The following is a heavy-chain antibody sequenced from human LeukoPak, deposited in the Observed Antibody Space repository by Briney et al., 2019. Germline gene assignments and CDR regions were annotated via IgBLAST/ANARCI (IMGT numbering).Heavy chain of an antibody. J-gene: IGHJ4*02. D-gene: IGHD1-1*01. CDR2: VYHSGNT. CDR1: GGSISNYY. CDR3: ARGEYSGSD. Sequence: SETLSLTCTVSGGSISNYYWNWIRQPPGKRLEWIGSVYHSGNTNYNPSLGSRVTMSVDTSKNQFSLKLSSVTAADTAVYYCARGEYSGSDWGQGTLVTVSS. V-gene: IGHV4-59*01.